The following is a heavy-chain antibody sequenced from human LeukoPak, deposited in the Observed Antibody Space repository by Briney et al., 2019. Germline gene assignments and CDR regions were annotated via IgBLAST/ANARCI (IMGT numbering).Heavy chain of an antibody. CDR2: ISGSGGST. CDR3: SKTYGSSWYGYYFDS. D-gene: IGHD6-13*01. CDR1: VFTFSTYA. V-gene: IGHV3-23*01. J-gene: IGHJ4*02. Sequence: GGSLRLSCAASVFTFSTYAMNWVRQAPGKGLQWVSAISGSGGSTYYADSVKGRFTISRDNSKNTLYLQMNSLRAEDTAVYYCSKTYGSSWYGYYFDSWGQGTLVTVSS.